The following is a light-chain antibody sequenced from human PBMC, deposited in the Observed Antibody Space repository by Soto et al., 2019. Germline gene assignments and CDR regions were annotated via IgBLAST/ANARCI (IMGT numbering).Light chain of an antibody. J-gene: IGKJ2*01. CDR3: QQYNNWPRT. V-gene: IGKV3-15*01. Sequence: EIVMTQSPATLSVSPGERATLSCRASQSISTTLAWYQQKPGLAPRLLIYGASTRATDIPARFSGSGSGTEFNLTISSLQSEDFAVYYCQQYNNWPRTFGQGTKLEIK. CDR1: QSISTT. CDR2: GAS.